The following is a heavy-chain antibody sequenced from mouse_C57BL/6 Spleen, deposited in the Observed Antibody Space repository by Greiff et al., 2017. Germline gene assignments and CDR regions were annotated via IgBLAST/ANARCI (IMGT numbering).Heavy chain of an antibody. J-gene: IGHJ4*01. V-gene: IGHV1-55*01. CDR1: GYTFTSYW. CDR2: IYPGSGST. CDR3: ARSDCYYYAMDY. Sequence: QVQLQQPGAELVKPGASVKMSCKASGYTFTSYWINWVKQRPGQGLEWIGDIYPGSGSTNYNEKFKSKATLTVDTSSSTAYMQLSSLTSEDSAVYACARSDCYYYAMDYWGQGTSVTVSS.